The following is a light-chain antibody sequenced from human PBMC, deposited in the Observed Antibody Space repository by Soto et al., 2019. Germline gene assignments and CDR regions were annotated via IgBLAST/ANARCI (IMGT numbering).Light chain of an antibody. CDR1: QTISSW. CDR2: KAS. Sequence: DIQMTQYPSHLYGSVGDRVTITCRASQTISSWLAWYQQKPGKAPKLLIYKASTLKSGVPSRFSGSGSGTEFTLTISSLQPDDFATYYCQHYNSYSEAFGQGTKVDI. J-gene: IGKJ1*01. CDR3: QHYNSYSEA. V-gene: IGKV1-5*03.